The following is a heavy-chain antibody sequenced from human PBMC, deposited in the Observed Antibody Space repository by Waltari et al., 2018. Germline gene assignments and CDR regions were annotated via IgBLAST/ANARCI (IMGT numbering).Heavy chain of an antibody. V-gene: IGHV4-4*02. CDR2: IYHRGST. Sequence: QVQLQDSGPGLVKPSGTLSLTCAVSGGSISSSNWWSWVRQPPGKGLEWIGEIYHRGSTNDNPSLESRATISVDKSKNQFSLKLSVVTAADTAVYYCAKMSVWSSGWYLGYWGQGTLVTVSS. CDR3: AKMSVWSSGWYLGY. J-gene: IGHJ4*02. CDR1: GGSISSSNW. D-gene: IGHD6-19*01.